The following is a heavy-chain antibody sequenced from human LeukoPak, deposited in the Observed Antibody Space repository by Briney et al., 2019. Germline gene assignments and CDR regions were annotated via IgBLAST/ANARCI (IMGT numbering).Heavy chain of an antibody. Sequence: SETLSLTCTVSGGSISSSSYYWGWIRQPPGKGLEWIGYIYYSGSTNYNPSLKSRVTISVDTSKNQFSLKLSSVTAADTAVYYCARLPYDILTGDYYGMDVWGQGTTVTVSS. D-gene: IGHD3-9*01. CDR1: GGSISSSSYY. J-gene: IGHJ6*02. CDR2: IYYSGST. CDR3: ARLPYDILTGDYYGMDV. V-gene: IGHV4-61*05.